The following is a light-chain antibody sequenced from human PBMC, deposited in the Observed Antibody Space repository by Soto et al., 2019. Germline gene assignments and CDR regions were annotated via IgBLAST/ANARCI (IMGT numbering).Light chain of an antibody. CDR1: QSVSSW. Sequence: DIQMTQSPSSLSASVGDTVTINCRANQSVSSWLAWYQQKPGQTPKLLIYDASPLETGVPSTFAGSEAETEFTLTISGLQPDDFATYYCQQCSSYPWTFGQGTRVEIK. CDR2: DAS. J-gene: IGKJ1*01. V-gene: IGKV1-5*01. CDR3: QQCSSYPWT.